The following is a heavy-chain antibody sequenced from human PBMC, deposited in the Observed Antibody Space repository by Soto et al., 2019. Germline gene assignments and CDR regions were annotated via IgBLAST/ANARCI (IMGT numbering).Heavy chain of an antibody. V-gene: IGHV4-61*01. D-gene: IGHD4-4*01. Sequence: SETLSLTCTVSGGSVSSGSYYWSWIRQPPGKGLEWIGYIYYSGSTNYNPSLKSRVTISVDTSKNQFSLKLSSVTAADTAVYYCARDHLQFGFGRNSGWFDPWGQGTLVTVSS. CDR1: GGSVSSGSYY. CDR2: IYYSGST. CDR3: ARDHLQFGFGRNSGWFDP. J-gene: IGHJ5*02.